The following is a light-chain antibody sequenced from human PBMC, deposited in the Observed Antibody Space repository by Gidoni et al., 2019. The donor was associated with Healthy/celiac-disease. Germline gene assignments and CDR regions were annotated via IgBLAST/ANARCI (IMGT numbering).Light chain of an antibody. CDR1: RSVSSSY. CDR3: QQCDSSPFT. CDR2: GAS. Sequence: ESVLTPSPGTLSLSPGARATIACRASRSVSSSYLAWYQQKPGQAPRLLIYGASSRATGIPYRFSGSGSGTDFTLTISRLEPEDFAVYYCQQCDSSPFTFGPGTKVDIK. J-gene: IGKJ3*01. V-gene: IGKV3-20*01.